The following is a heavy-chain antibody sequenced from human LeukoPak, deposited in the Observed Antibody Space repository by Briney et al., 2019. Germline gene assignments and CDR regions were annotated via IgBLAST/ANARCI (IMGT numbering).Heavy chain of an antibody. CDR3: ARSYGFWSGYLGS. Sequence: ASVKFSCKASGGTFSSYAISWVRQAPGQGLEWMGGIIPIFGTANYAQKFQGRVTITTDESTSTAYMELSSLRSEDTAVYYCARSYGFWSGYLGSWGQGTLVTVSS. CDR2: IIPIFGTA. V-gene: IGHV1-69*05. J-gene: IGHJ4*02. CDR1: GGTFSSYA. D-gene: IGHD3-3*01.